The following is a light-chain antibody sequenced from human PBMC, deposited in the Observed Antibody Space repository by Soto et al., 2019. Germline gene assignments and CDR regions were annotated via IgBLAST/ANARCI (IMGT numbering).Light chain of an antibody. V-gene: IGLV1-40*01. CDR1: SSNIWAGYD. J-gene: IGLJ3*02. Sequence: QSVLTQPTSVSGAPGQMFTISCTGSSSNIWAGYDVHWYQQLPGTAPKLLIYGNSNRPSGVPDRFSGSKSGTSASLAITGLQAEDEADYYCQSYDSSLSGAWVFVGGTKLTVL. CDR2: GNS. CDR3: QSYDSSLSGAWV.